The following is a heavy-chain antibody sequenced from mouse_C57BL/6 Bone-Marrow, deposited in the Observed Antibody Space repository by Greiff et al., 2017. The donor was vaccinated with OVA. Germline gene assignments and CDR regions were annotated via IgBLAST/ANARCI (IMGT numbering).Heavy chain of an antibody. V-gene: IGHV14-4*01. Sequence: VQLKQSEAELVRPGASVKLSCTASGFNIKDDYMHWVKQRPEQGLEWIGWIDPENGDTEYASKFQGKATITADTSSNTAYLQLSSLTSEDTAVYYCTHYYGSSPWYFDVWGTGTTVTVSS. J-gene: IGHJ1*03. CDR1: GFNIKDDY. D-gene: IGHD1-1*01. CDR3: THYYGSSPWYFDV. CDR2: IDPENGDT.